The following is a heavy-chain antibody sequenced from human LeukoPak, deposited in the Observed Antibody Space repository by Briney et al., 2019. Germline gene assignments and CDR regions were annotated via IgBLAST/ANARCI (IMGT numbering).Heavy chain of an antibody. D-gene: IGHD3-9*01. J-gene: IGHJ4*02. V-gene: IGHV3-30*18. CDR1: GFTFSSYG. CDR3: AKDYDILTGYPTAPFDY. Sequence: PGRSLRLSCAASGFTFSSYGMHWVRQAPGKGLEWVAVISYDGSNKYYADSVKGRFTISRDNSKNTLYLQMNSLRAEDTAVYYCAKDYDILTGYPTAPFDYWGQGTLVTVSS. CDR2: ISYDGSNK.